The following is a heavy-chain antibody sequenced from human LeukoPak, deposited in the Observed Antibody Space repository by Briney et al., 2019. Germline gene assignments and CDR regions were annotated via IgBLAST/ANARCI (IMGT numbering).Heavy chain of an antibody. CDR3: ARVGRIGGGFDPDY. V-gene: IGHV4-59*12. D-gene: IGHD3-9*01. J-gene: IGHJ4*02. CDR2: IYYSGST. Sequence: SETLSLTCTVSGGSISSYYWSWIRQPPGKGLEWIGYIYYSGSTNYNPSLKSRVTISVDTSKNQFSLKLSSVTAADTAVYYCARVGRIGGGFDPDYWGQGTLVTVSS. CDR1: GGSISSYY.